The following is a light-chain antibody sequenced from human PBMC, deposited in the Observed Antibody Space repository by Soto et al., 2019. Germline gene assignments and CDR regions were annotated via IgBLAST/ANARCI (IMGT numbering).Light chain of an antibody. Sequence: EILLTQSPATLSVSPGERATLSCRASQSVSSNLAWYQQKPGQAPRLLIYDASTRATGIPVRFSGSGSGTEFTLTISSLQSEDFVVYYCQEYNSWPRLTFGGGTKVEIK. V-gene: IGKV3-15*01. CDR3: QEYNSWPRLT. CDR2: DAS. J-gene: IGKJ4*01. CDR1: QSVSSN.